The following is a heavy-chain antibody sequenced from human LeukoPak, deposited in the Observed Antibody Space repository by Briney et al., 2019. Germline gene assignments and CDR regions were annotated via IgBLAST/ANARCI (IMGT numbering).Heavy chain of an antibody. D-gene: IGHD3-10*01. CDR2: MNPNSGNT. J-gene: IGHJ6*03. V-gene: IGHV1-8*03. Sequence: GASVKVSCKASGYTFTSYDINWVRQATGQGLEWMGWMNPNSGNTGYAQKFQGRVTITRNTSISTAYMELSSLRSEDTAVYYCAREVRAFGELLIYYYYMDVWGKGTTVTISS. CDR3: AREVRAFGELLIYYYYMDV. CDR1: GYTFTSYD.